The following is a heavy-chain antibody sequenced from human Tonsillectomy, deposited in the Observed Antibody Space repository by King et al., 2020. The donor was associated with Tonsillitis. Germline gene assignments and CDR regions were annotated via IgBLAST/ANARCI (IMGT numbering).Heavy chain of an antibody. CDR3: GRHGYDSSGYYYAFFDY. V-gene: IGHV4-59*08. CDR1: GGSISRYS. J-gene: IGHJ4*02. CDR2: IYYSGST. Sequence: QLQESGPGLVKPSETLSLTCTVSGGSISRYSWSWIRQPPGKGLEWIGYIYYSGSTNYNPSLKSRVTISVDTSKNQFALKLSSVTAADTAVYYCGRHGYDSSGYYYAFFDYWGQGTPVIVSS. D-gene: IGHD3-22*01.